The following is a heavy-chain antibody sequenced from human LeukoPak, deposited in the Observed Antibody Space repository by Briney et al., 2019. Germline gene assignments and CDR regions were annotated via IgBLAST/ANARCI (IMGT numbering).Heavy chain of an antibody. J-gene: IGHJ4*02. CDR1: GGSISSSSYY. CDR3: ARTYYDFWSGYCD. Sequence: SETLSLTCTVSGGSISSSSYYWGWIRQPPGKGLEWIGSIYYSGSTYYNPSLKSRVTISVDTSKNQFSLKLSSVTAADTAVYYCARTYYDFWSGYCDWGQGTLLTVSS. V-gene: IGHV4-39*01. CDR2: IYYSGST. D-gene: IGHD3-3*01.